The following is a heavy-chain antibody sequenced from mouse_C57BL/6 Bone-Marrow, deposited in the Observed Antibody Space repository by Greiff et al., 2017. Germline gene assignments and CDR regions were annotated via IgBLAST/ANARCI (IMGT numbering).Heavy chain of an antibody. D-gene: IGHD2-3*01. CDR3: ARDGYHWYFDV. CDR2: IYPGDGDT. CDR1: GYAFSSYW. V-gene: IGHV1-80*01. J-gene: IGHJ1*03. Sequence: QVQLQQSGAELVKPGASVKISCKASGYAFSSYWMNWVKPRPGKGLEWIGQIYPGDGDTNYHGKFKGKATLTADKSSSTAYMQLSSLTSEDSAVYFFARDGYHWYFDVWGTGTTVTVAS.